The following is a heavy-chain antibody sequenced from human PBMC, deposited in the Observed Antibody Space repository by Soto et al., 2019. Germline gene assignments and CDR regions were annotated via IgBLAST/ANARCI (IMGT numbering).Heavy chain of an antibody. Sequence: SETLSLTCTVSGGSISSYYWSWIRQPPGKGLEWIGYIYYSGSTNYNPSLKSRVTISVDTSKNQFSLKLSSVTAADTAVYSCARSSGYYMDAWGNGTTVTVSS. CDR1: GGSISSYY. CDR3: ARSSGYYMDA. D-gene: IGHD3-22*01. V-gene: IGHV4-59*08. CDR2: IYYSGST. J-gene: IGHJ6*03.